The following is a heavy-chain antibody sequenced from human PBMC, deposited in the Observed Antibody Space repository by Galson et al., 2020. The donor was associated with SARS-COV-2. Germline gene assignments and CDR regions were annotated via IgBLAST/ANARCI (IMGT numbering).Heavy chain of an antibody. J-gene: IGHJ4*02. V-gene: IGHV4-34*01. CDR1: GGSFSGYY. CDR2: INHSGST. CDR3: AREVKRRIYYGSGSYPFDY. D-gene: IGHD3-10*01. Sequence: SETLSLTCAVYGGSFSGYYWSWIRQPPGKGLEWIGEINHSGSTNYNPSLKSRVTISVDTSKNQFSLKLSSVTAADTAVYYCAREVKRRIYYGSGSYPFDYWGQGTLVTVSS.